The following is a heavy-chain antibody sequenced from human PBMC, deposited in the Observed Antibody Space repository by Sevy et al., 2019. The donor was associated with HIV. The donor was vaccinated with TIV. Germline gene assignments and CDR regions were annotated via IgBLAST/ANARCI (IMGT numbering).Heavy chain of an antibody. CDR2: IKEDGSVK. Sequence: GGSLRLSCEASGFTFSSYWMSWVRQAPGKGLEWVANIKEDGSVKYYVDSVKGRFTISGDNAKNSVYLQMNSLRAEDTALYYCVRAIGAAGSYWGQGTLVTVSS. CDR1: GFTFSSYW. D-gene: IGHD6-13*01. J-gene: IGHJ4*02. V-gene: IGHV3-7*01. CDR3: VRAIGAAGSY.